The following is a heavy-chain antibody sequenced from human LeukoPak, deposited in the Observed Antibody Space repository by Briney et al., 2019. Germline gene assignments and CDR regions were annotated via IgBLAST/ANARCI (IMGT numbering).Heavy chain of an antibody. CDR2: IGGRGVRT. J-gene: IGHJ6*03. D-gene: IGHD3-22*01. CDR3: ARVYGTDSGYYPYFHSMDV. V-gene: IGHV3-23*01. CDR1: DFTFSSYS. Sequence: PGGSLRLTCEASDFTFSSYSMTWVRQAPGTGLEWVSGIGGRGVRTYYADAVKGRFTISRDDSKHTLHLQTHSLKTEDTAVYYCARVYGTDSGYYPYFHSMDVWGKGTTVIVSS.